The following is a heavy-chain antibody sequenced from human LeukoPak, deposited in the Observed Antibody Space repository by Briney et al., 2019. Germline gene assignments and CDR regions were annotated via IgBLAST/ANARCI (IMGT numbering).Heavy chain of an antibody. CDR1: GYTFNGYY. V-gene: IGHV1-69*05. CDR3: ARDPDSGSSHFDY. D-gene: IGHD1-26*01. Sequence: ASVKVSCKASGYTFNGYYMHWVRQAPGQGLEWMGGIIPIFGTANYAQKFQGRVTITTDESTSTAYMELSSLRSEDTAVYYCARDPDSGSSHFDYWGQGTLVTVSS. CDR2: IIPIFGTA. J-gene: IGHJ4*02.